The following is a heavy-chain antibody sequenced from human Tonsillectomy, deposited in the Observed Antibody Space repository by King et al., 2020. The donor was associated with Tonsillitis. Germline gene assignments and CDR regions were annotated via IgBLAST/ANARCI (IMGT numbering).Heavy chain of an antibody. CDR2: ISWNSCNI. CDR3: VKGYCSSTSCSAEYFQH. V-gene: IGHV3-9*01. Sequence: VQLVESGGGLVQPGRSLRLSCAASGFTFDDYAMHWVRQAPGKGMEWVSGISWNSCNIGYSDSVKGRFTISRDNAKNSLYLQMNSLRAEDTALYYCVKGYCSSTSCSAEYFQHWGQGTLVTVSS. J-gene: IGHJ1*01. CDR1: GFTFDDYA. D-gene: IGHD2-2*01.